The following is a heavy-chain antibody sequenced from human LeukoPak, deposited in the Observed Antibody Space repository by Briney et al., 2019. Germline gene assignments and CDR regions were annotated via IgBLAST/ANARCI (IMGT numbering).Heavy chain of an antibody. D-gene: IGHD3-10*01. V-gene: IGHV3-15*01. J-gene: IGHJ4*02. CDR2: IKSKTDGGTT. CDR1: GFTFSNAW. Sequence: PGGSLRLSCAASGFTFSNAWMRWVRQAPGKGLEWVGLIKSKTDGGTTYYAAPVKGRFTMSRDDSKNTLYLQMNSLKTEDTAVYYCTTAYYGSGRFDYWGQGTLVTVSS. CDR3: TTAYYGSGRFDY.